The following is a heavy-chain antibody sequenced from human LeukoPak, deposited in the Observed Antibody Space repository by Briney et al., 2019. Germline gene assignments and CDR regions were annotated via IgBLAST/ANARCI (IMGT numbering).Heavy chain of an antibody. CDR1: GGSISSYY. CDR3: ARGGTAVIAPYAFDI. D-gene: IGHD4-23*01. J-gene: IGHJ3*02. V-gene: IGHV4-59*01. CDR2: IYYSGST. Sequence: SETLSLTCTVSGGSISSYYWSWIRQPPGKGLEWIGYIYYSGSTNCNPSVKSRVAMSVDTSKKQFSLKLSSLTAADAAVYYCARGGTAVIAPYAFDIWGQGTMVTVSS.